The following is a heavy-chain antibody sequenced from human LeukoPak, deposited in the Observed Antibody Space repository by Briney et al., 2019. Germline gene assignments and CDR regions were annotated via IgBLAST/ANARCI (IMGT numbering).Heavy chain of an antibody. V-gene: IGHV4-38-2*01. J-gene: IGHJ6*03. CDR1: GYSISSGNS. CDR3: ARQVYYYYYMDV. CDR2: IYHSGRT. Sequence: SETLTLTCAVSGYSISSGNSWGWLRPPPGKGLDWIGIIYHSGRTYYEPSVKSRVTISVDTSKNHFSLKLSSVTAADTAVYYCARQVYYYYYMDVWGKGTTVTVSS.